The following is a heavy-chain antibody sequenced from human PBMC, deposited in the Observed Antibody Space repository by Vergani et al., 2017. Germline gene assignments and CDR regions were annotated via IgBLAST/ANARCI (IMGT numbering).Heavy chain of an antibody. CDR2: IYTSGST. D-gene: IGHD3-22*01. Sequence: QVQLQESGPGLVKPSQTLSLTCTVSGGSISSGSYYWSWIRQPAGKGLEWIGRIYTSGSTNYNPSLKRRVTISVDTSKNQFSLKLSSVTAADTAVYYCARTRSENYYDSSGYLYYFDYWGQGTRVTVSS. J-gene: IGHJ4*02. CDR3: ARTRSENYYDSSGYLYYFDY. CDR1: GGSISSGSYY. V-gene: IGHV4-61*02.